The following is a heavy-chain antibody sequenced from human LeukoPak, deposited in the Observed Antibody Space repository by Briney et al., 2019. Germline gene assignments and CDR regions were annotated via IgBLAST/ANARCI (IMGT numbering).Heavy chain of an antibody. CDR3: ARSIEVGIQLWSHPYFDY. CDR2: ISSSGSTI. CDR1: GFTFSDYY. D-gene: IGHD5-18*01. V-gene: IGHV3-11*01. Sequence: PGGSLRLSCAASGFTFSDYYMSWIRQAPGKGLEWVSYISSSGSTIYYADSVKGRFTISRDNAKNSLYLQMNSLRAEDTAVYYCARSIEVGIQLWSHPYFDYWGQGTLVTVSS. J-gene: IGHJ4*02.